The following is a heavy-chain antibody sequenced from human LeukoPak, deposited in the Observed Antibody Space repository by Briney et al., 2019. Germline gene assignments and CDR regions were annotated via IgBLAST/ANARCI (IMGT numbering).Heavy chain of an antibody. CDR1: GFTFSSYA. Sequence: GGSLRLSCAASGFTFSSYAMSWVRQAPGKGLEWVSAISGSGGSTYYADSVKGRFTISRDNSKNTLYLQMNSLRAEDTAVYYCAKDSGVHLIYYDFWSGFRFFDYWGQGTLVTVSS. D-gene: IGHD3-3*01. CDR3: AKDSGVHLIYYDFWSGFRFFDY. J-gene: IGHJ4*02. V-gene: IGHV3-23*01. CDR2: ISGSGGST.